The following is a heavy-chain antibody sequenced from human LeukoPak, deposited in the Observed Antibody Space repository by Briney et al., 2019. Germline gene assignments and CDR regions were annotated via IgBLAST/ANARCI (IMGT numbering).Heavy chain of an antibody. Sequence: GGSLRLSCAASGFTFSSYWISWVRQALGKGQEWVANIKQDGSEKYYVDSVKGRFTISRDNAKNSLYLQMNSLRAEDTAVYYCAREGVAVAGTARGMDVWGKGTTVTVSS. J-gene: IGHJ6*03. CDR3: AREGVAVAGTARGMDV. CDR2: IKQDGSEK. D-gene: IGHD6-19*01. CDR1: GFTFSSYW. V-gene: IGHV3-7*01.